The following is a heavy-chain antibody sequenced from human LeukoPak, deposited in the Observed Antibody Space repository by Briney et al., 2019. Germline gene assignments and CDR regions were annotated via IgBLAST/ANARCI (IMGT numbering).Heavy chain of an antibody. CDR1: GFTFSSYD. CDR2: IGTAGDT. CDR3: AREGRVCSSTSCYTYYYYMDV. D-gene: IGHD2-2*01. J-gene: IGHJ6*03. Sequence: GGSLRLSCAASGFTFSSYDMHWVRQATGKGLEWVSAIGTAGDTYYPGSVKGRFTISRENDKNSLYLQMNSLRAGDTAVYYCAREGRVCSSTSCYTYYYYMDVWGKGTTVTVSS. V-gene: IGHV3-13*01.